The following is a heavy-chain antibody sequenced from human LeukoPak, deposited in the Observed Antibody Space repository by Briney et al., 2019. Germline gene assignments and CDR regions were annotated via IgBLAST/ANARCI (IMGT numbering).Heavy chain of an antibody. V-gene: IGHV4-59*01. Sequence: SETLSLTCTVSGGSIYSNYWSWIRQPPGKGLEWIGYIYYSGSTNYNPSLKSRVTISVDTSKNQFSLKLSSVTAADTAVYYCATGRLYYYYGMDVWGQGTTVTVSS. CDR2: IYYSGST. J-gene: IGHJ6*02. CDR3: ATGRLYYYYGMDV. CDR1: GGSIYSNY.